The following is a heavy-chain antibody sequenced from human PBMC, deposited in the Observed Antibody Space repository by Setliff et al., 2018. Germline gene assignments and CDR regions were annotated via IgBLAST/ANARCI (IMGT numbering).Heavy chain of an antibody. D-gene: IGHD5-12*01. Sequence: SETLSLTCTVSGGSISNSTFYRGWIRQPPGKGLEWIGSINYYGSIFDDGTTYSTYYNPSLKSRATISIDTSKSQFSLKLSSMTAADTALYYCARNPDFLQYSFDLWGRGTLVTVSS. J-gene: IGHJ2*01. CDR2: INYYGSIFDDGTTYST. CDR3: ARNPDFLQYSFDL. CDR1: GGSISNSTFY. V-gene: IGHV4-39*07.